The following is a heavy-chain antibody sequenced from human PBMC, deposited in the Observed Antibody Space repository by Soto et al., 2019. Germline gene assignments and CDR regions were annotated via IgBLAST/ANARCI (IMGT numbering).Heavy chain of an antibody. CDR1: GGSFSGYY. CDR2: INHSGST. V-gene: IGHV4-34*01. J-gene: IGHJ5*02. Sequence: SETLSLTCAVYGGSFSGYYWSWIRQPPGKGLEWIGEINHSGSTNYNPSLKSRVTISVDTSKNQFSLKLSSVTAADTAVYYCARGIGRHSSSWYNWFDPWGQGTLVTVSS. D-gene: IGHD6-13*01. CDR3: ARGIGRHSSSWYNWFDP.